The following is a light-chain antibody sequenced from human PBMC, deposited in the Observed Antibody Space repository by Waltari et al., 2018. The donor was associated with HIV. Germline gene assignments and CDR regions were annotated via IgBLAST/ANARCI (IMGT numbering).Light chain of an antibody. CDR1: NSNIGRNS. CDR3: SAWDHSLSARV. V-gene: IGLV1-47*01. CDR2: RDN. J-gene: IGLJ3*02. Sequence: QSVLTQPPSASGTTGQRVPISCSGSNSNIGRNSVYWYQQFPGTAPKLLIYRDNQRPSGVPDRFSGSKSGTSASLAISGLRSEDEADYYISAWDHSLSARVFGGGTKMTVL.